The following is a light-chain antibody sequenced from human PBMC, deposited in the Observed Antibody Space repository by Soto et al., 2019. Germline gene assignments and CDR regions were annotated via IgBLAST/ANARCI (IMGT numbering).Light chain of an antibody. CDR2: RAS. V-gene: IGKV1-5*03. J-gene: IGKJ4*01. CDR1: QSISNW. Sequence: DIQMTQSPSTLSASVGDRVTITCRASQSISNWLAWYQQKPGKAPKLLIYRASSLESGFPSRFSGGGSGTEFTLTISSLQPDDFATYYCQQYNSYSPRLTFGGGTKVETK. CDR3: QQYNSYSPRLT.